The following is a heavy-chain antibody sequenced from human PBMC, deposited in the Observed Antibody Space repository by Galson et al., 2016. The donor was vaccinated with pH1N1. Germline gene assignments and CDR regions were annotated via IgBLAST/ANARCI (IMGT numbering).Heavy chain of an antibody. D-gene: IGHD1-26*01. CDR2: INPSGGST. CDR3: ASGRTYYVNYFDY. Sequence: SVKVSCKASGNTFTSYYMHGVRQAPGQGLEWMGTINPSGGSTSYAQKFQGRVTMTRDTSTSTVYMELSSLRSEDTAVYYCASGRTYYVNYFDYWGRGTLVTVSS. CDR1: GNTFTSYY. V-gene: IGHV1-46*01. J-gene: IGHJ4*02.